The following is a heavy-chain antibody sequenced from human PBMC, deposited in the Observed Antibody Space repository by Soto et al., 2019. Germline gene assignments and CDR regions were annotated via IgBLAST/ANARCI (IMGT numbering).Heavy chain of an antibody. D-gene: IGHD2-2*01. CDR3: ARDSVPHPEIVVPAAIFE. J-gene: IGHJ4*02. CDR2: IIPIFGTA. V-gene: IGHV1-69*13. Sequence: GASVKVSCKASGGTFSSYAISWVRQAPGQGLEWMGGIIPIFGTANYAQKFQGRVTITADESTSTAYVELSSLRSEDTAVYYCARDSVPHPEIVVPAAIFEWGQGTLVTVSS. CDR1: GGTFSSYA.